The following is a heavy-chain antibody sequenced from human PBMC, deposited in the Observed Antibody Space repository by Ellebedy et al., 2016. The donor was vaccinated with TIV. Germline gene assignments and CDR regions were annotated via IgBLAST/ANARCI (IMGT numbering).Heavy chain of an antibody. CDR2: IGGSGSET. D-gene: IGHD3-3*01. Sequence: GESLKISCAASGFTFGSYAMSWVRQAPGKGLEWVSTIGGSGSETYYADSVTGRFTISRDNSKNTLYLQMNSLRAKDTAIYYCARGTIFGVAPMDVWGQGTTVTVSS. J-gene: IGHJ6*02. CDR3: ARGTIFGVAPMDV. CDR1: GFTFGSYA. V-gene: IGHV3-23*01.